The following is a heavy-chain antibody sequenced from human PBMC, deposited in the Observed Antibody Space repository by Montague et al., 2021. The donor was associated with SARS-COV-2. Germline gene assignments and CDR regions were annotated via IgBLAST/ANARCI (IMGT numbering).Heavy chain of an antibody. CDR2: INLGESA. V-gene: IGHV4-34*01. J-gene: IGHJ6*03. Sequence: SETLSLTCAVYGGSFSGYYWNWIRQPPGKGLEWIGEINLGESANSNPPPRSQVTISVDTSKTQFSLKLNSVTAADTAVYYCARLGEGVVPAPILGVGPYYSYFYMDVWGKGATVTVSS. D-gene: IGHD2-2*02. CDR3: ARLGEGVVPAPILGVGPYYSYFYMDV. CDR1: GGSFSGYY.